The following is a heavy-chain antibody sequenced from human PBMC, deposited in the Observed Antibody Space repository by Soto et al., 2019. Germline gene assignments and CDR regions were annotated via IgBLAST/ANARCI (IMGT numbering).Heavy chain of an antibody. Sequence: GGSLRLSCSASGFTFSSYGMHWVRQAPGKGLEWVAVISYDGRNKYHIDSVKGRFTISRDNSKNTLYLQMNSLRAEDTAVYYCAKDLGALYYQRVFDSWGQGTLVTVSS. CDR2: ISYDGRNK. CDR1: GFTFSSYG. CDR3: AKDLGALYYQRVFDS. D-gene: IGHD3-22*01. J-gene: IGHJ4*02. V-gene: IGHV3-30*18.